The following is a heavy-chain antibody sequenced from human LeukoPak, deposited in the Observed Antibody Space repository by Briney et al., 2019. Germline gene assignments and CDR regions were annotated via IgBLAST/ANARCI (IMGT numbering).Heavy chain of an antibody. CDR2: IRYDGSNK. CDR3: ARGAGSGYYFYMDV. Sequence: GGSLRLSCAASGFTFSSYGMHWVRQAPGKGLEWVTFIRYDGSNKYYADSVKGRFTISRDNSKNTLYLRMNSPRAEDTAFYYCARGAGSGYYFYMDVWGKGTTVTVSS. D-gene: IGHD3-10*01. V-gene: IGHV3-30*02. J-gene: IGHJ6*03. CDR1: GFTFSSYG.